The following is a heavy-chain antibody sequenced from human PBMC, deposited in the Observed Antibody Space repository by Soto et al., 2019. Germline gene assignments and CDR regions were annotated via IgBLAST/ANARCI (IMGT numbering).Heavy chain of an antibody. Sequence: PGGSLRLSCAASGFTFSSYGMHWVRQAPGKGLEWVAVISYDGSNKYYADSVKGRFTISRDNSKNTLYLQMNSLRAEDTAVYYCANARYYYDSSGAALDYWGQGTLVTVSS. CDR1: GFTFSSYG. CDR3: ANARYYYDSSGAALDY. CDR2: ISYDGSNK. V-gene: IGHV3-30*18. J-gene: IGHJ4*02. D-gene: IGHD3-22*01.